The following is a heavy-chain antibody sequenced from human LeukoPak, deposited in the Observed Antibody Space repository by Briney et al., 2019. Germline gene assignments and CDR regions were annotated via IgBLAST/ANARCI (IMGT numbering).Heavy chain of an antibody. CDR2: ISGSSSYI. Sequence: PGGSLRLSCAASGFTFSSYSMNWVRQAPGKGLEWVSSISGSSSYIYYADSVKGRFTISRDNAKNSLYLQMNSLRAEDTAVYYCAREPAYCGGDCYNPYYFDYWGQGTLVTVSS. CDR3: AREPAYCGGDCYNPYYFDY. V-gene: IGHV3-21*01. D-gene: IGHD2-21*02. J-gene: IGHJ4*02. CDR1: GFTFSSYS.